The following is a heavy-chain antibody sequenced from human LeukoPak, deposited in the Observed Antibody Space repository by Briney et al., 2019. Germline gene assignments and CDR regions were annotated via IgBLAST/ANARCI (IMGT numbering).Heavy chain of an antibody. D-gene: IGHD4-23*01. CDR2: INPSGGSA. Sequence: ASVKVSCKASGYTFTSYYMHWVRQAPGQGLEWMGIINPSGGSASYAQKFQGRVTMTRDTSTSTVYMELSSLRSEDTAVYYCARDKTTVVTGESFDYWGQGTLVTVSS. V-gene: IGHV1-46*01. CDR1: GYTFTSYY. J-gene: IGHJ4*02. CDR3: ARDKTTVVTGESFDY.